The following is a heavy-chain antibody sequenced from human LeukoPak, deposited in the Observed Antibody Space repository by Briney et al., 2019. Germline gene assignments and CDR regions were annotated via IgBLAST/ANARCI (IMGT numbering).Heavy chain of an antibody. CDR1: GFTFSSYG. V-gene: IGHV3-33*06. CDR2: IWYDGSNK. Sequence: GRSLRLSCAASGFTFSSYGMHWVRQAPGKGLEWVAVIWYDGSNKYCADSVKGRFTISRDNSKNTLYLQMNSLRAEDTAVYYCAKESGSYGLDAFDIWGQGTMVTVSS. D-gene: IGHD1-26*01. CDR3: AKESGSYGLDAFDI. J-gene: IGHJ3*02.